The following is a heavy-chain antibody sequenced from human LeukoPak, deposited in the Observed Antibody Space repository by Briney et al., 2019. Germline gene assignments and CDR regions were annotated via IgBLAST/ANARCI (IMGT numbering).Heavy chain of an antibody. Sequence: SVKVSCKASGGTFSSYAISWVRQAPGQGLEWMGGIIPVFGTANYAQKFQGRVTITTDEFTSTAYIELSSLRSEDTAVYYCARATPYCTNGVCYNDYYYYYMDVWGKGTTVTVSS. D-gene: IGHD2-8*01. V-gene: IGHV1-69*05. J-gene: IGHJ6*03. CDR3: ARATPYCTNGVCYNDYYYYYMDV. CDR2: IIPVFGTA. CDR1: GGTFSSYA.